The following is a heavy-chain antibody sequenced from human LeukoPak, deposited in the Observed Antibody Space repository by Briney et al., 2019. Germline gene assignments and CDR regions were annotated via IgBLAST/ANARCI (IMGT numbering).Heavy chain of an antibody. D-gene: IGHD2-21*01. CDR2: MYYSGST. J-gene: IGHJ2*01. Sequence: SETLSLTCTVSGGSISSYYWSWIRQPPGKGLEGLGYMYYSGSTNYNPSLKSRVSLSVDTSKNQFSLKLTSVTASDTAVYYCARDGDWKGYWYFDLWGRGTLVTVSS. CDR1: GGSISSYY. CDR3: ARDGDWKGYWYFDL. V-gene: IGHV4-59*01.